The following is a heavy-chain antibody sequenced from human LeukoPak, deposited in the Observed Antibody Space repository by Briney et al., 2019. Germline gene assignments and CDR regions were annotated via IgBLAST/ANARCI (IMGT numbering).Heavy chain of an antibody. CDR1: GGSISTYS. J-gene: IGHJ4*02. Sequence: SETLSLTCTVSGGSISTYSWNWIRQPAGKGLEWIGRLYSSGTTKYNPSLESRVTMSVDTSKNQFSLKLSSVTAADTAVYYCARLLYGSGSYSNIFDSWGQGTLVTVSS. CDR2: LYSSGTT. V-gene: IGHV4-4*07. CDR3: ARLLYGSGSYSNIFDS. D-gene: IGHD3-10*01.